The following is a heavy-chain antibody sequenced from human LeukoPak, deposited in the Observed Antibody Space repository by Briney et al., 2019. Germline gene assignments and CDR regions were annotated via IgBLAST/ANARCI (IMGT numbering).Heavy chain of an antibody. CDR3: ARDVVAARGSFDY. D-gene: IGHD2-2*01. V-gene: IGHV4-59*12. CDR2: IHYSGST. CDR1: GGSISSYY. Sequence: PSETLSLTCTVSGGSISSYYWSWIRQPPGKGLEWIGYIHYSGSTNYNPSLKSRVTISVDTSKNQFSLKLRSVTAADTAVYYRARDVVAARGSFDYWGQGTLVTVSS. J-gene: IGHJ4*02.